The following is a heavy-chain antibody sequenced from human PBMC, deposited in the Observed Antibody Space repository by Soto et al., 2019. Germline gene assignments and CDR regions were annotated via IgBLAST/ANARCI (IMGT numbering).Heavy chain of an antibody. CDR2: IYPGDSDT. J-gene: IGHJ6*02. CDR1: GYSFTSYW. V-gene: IGHV5-51*01. D-gene: IGHD2-15*01. CDR3: ARLGGNERYYYYGMDV. Sequence: PGESLKISCKGSGYSFTSYWIGWVRQMPGKGLEWMGIIYPGDSDTRYSPSFQGQVTISADKSISAAYLQWSSLKASDTAMYYCARLGGNERYYYYGMDVWGQGTTVTVSS.